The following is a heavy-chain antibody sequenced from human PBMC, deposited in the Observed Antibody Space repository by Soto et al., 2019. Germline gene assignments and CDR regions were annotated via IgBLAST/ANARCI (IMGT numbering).Heavy chain of an antibody. Sequence: QLQLQESGPGLVKPSETLSLTCTVSGGSISSSSYYWGWIRQPPGKGLEWIGSIYYSGSTYYNPSLNSRVTISVDTSKNQFPVKLGSVTAEDTAVYYCARRVVGATKDWYFDLWGRGTLVTVSS. CDR1: GGSISSSSYY. D-gene: IGHD1-26*01. CDR3: ARRVVGATKDWYFDL. J-gene: IGHJ2*01. V-gene: IGHV4-39*01. CDR2: IYYSGST.